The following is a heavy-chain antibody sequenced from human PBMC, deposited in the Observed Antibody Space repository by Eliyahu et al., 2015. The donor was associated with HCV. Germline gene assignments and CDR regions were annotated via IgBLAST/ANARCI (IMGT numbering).Heavy chain of an antibody. CDR3: VRQDIITLLWLGDVLDI. Sequence: QLLLQDSGPGLVKPSVTLSLTCTVSXGXIXSXXXYWGWXRQPPGKGLEWIGXIYHSGNTYFNPSLKSRVTISVDTSKSQFSLNLTSVTAADTAVYYCVRQDIITLLWLGDVLDIWGQGTMVTVSS. D-gene: IGHD3-9*01. J-gene: IGHJ3*02. CDR2: IYHSGNT. V-gene: IGHV4-39*01. CDR1: XGXIXSXXXY.